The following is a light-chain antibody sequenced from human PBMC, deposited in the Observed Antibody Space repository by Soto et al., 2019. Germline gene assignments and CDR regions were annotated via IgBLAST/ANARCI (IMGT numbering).Light chain of an antibody. Sequence: EIVLTQSPCTLSLSPGERATLSFMASQSVTSNYLAWYQQKPGQAPRLLVYGASSRATGTSDRFSGSGSGTDFTLTISRLEPEDFAVYYCQHYVSPPINFGQGTRLEIK. CDR1: QSVTSNY. V-gene: IGKV3-20*01. CDR2: GAS. CDR3: QHYVSPPIN. J-gene: IGKJ5*01.